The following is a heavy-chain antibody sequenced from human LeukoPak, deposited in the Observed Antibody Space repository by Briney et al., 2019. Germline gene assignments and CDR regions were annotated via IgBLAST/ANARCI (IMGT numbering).Heavy chain of an antibody. D-gene: IGHD3-22*01. Sequence: GGSLRLSCAASGFTFSTYAMTWVRQAPERGLEWVTLISGTGGSTYYTDSVKGRFSISRDNSKNTIYLQTNGVRAEDTAGYYCAKDRVRITMIVVVYHPFDYWGQGTLVTVSS. CDR2: ISGTGGST. J-gene: IGHJ4*02. CDR1: GFTFSTYA. CDR3: AKDRVRITMIVVVYHPFDY. V-gene: IGHV3-23*01.